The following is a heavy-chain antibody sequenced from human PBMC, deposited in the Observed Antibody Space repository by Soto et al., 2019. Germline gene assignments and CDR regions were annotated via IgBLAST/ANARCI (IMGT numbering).Heavy chain of an antibody. D-gene: IGHD6-13*01. CDR2: IDPSDSYT. V-gene: IGHV5-10-1*01. J-gene: IGHJ3*01. CDR1: GYSFTSYW. CDR3: ARHAGGAAAALEALDL. Sequence: LGESLKISCKGSGYSFTSYWISWVRQMPGKGLEWMGRIDPSDSYTNYSPSFQGHVTISADKSISTAYLQWSSLKASDTAMYYCARHAGGAAAALEALDLWGQGTKVTVSS.